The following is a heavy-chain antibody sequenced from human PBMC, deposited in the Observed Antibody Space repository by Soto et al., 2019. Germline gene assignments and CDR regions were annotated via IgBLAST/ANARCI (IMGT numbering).Heavy chain of an antibody. V-gene: IGHV3-48*03. CDR1: GFTFSSYE. D-gene: IGHD3-3*01. J-gene: IGHJ3*02. CDR3: VTPHDFRELSRPFAI. CDR2: ISGSGRTT. Sequence: EVQLVESGGGLVQPGGSLRISCVASGFTFSSYEMNWVRQPPGKGLEWVSYISGSGRTTYYADSGRGRITISRDNAKNSLYLHMTSLRAYATAVYYCVTPHDFRELSRPFAIWGQGSVVTVSS.